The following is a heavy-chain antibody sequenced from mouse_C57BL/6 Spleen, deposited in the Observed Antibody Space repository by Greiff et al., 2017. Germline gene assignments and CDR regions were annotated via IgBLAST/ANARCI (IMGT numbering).Heavy chain of an antibody. Sequence: EVQLQQSGPELVKPGASVKMSCKASGYTFTDYNMHWVKQSHGKSLEWIGYINPNNGGTSYNQKFKGKATLTVNKSSSTAYMELRSLTSEDSAVYYCASPSGTGFDYWGQGTTLTVSS. CDR3: ASPSGTGFDY. CDR2: INPNNGGT. CDR1: GYTFTDYN. J-gene: IGHJ2*01. V-gene: IGHV1-22*01. D-gene: IGHD4-1*01.